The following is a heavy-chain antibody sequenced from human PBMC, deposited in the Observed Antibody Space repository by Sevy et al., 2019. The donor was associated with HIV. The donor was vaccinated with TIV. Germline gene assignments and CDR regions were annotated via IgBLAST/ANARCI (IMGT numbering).Heavy chain of an antibody. D-gene: IGHD2-2*01. CDR1: GFTFSSYA. J-gene: IGHJ4*02. CDR2: ISGSGGST. CDR3: AKAQDIVVVPAAKGFDY. Sequence: QLGGSLRLSCAASGFTFSSYAMSWVRQAPGKGLEWVSAISGSGGSTYYADSVKGRFTISRDNSKNTLYLQMNSLRAEDTAVYYCAKAQDIVVVPAAKGFDYWGQGTLVTVSS. V-gene: IGHV3-23*01.